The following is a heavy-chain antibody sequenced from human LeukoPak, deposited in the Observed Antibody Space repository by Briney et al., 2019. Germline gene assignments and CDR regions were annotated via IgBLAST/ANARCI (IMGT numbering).Heavy chain of an antibody. J-gene: IGHJ4*02. Sequence: HPGGSLRLSCAASGFTFDDYAMHWVRQAPGKGLEWVSSISWNSGSIGYADSVKGRFTISRDNAKNSLYLQMNSLRAEDTALYYCAKDGGPHDYGDTHQFDYWGQGTLVTVSS. CDR1: GFTFDDYA. D-gene: IGHD4-17*01. CDR2: ISWNSGSI. V-gene: IGHV3-9*01. CDR3: AKDGGPHDYGDTHQFDY.